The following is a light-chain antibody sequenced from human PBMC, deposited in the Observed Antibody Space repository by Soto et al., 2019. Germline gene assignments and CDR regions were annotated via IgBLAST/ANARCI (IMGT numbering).Light chain of an antibody. CDR1: QSVSSN. CDR2: GAS. V-gene: IGKV3-15*01. CDR3: QQYNSWPPVT. J-gene: IGKJ4*01. Sequence: IVLAQAPSTLSVSPWQRATLSCRASQSVSSNLAWYQQKPGQAPRLLISGASARATGVPARFSGSGSGTEFTLTISSLQSEDSAVYYCQQYNSWPPVTFGGGTKV.